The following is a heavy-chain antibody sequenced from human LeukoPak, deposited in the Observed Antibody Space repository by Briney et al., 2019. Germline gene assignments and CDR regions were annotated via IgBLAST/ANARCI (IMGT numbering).Heavy chain of an antibody. CDR2: IYTSGST. Sequence: SQTLSLTCTVSGGSISSGSYYWSWIRQPAGKGLEWIGRIYTSGSTNYNPSLKSRVTISVDTSKNQFSLKLSSVTAADTAVYYCAREVGYGDYLDRYFDLWGRGTLVTVSS. CDR1: GGSISSGSYY. V-gene: IGHV4-61*02. CDR3: AREVGYGDYLDRYFDL. J-gene: IGHJ2*01. D-gene: IGHD4-17*01.